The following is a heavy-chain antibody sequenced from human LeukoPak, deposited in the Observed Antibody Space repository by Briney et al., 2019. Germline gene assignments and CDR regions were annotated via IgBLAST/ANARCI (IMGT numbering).Heavy chain of an antibody. Sequence: PGGSLRLSCAASGFTFSNYWMNWVRQAPGKGLEWVANIKQDGSEKYYVDSVKGRFTISRDNAKNSLYLQMNSLRAEDTAVYYCARFLAVAGTGLRYFDLWGRGTLVTVSS. CDR2: IKQDGSEK. CDR1: GFTFSNYW. J-gene: IGHJ2*01. D-gene: IGHD6-19*01. V-gene: IGHV3-7*01. CDR3: ARFLAVAGTGLRYFDL.